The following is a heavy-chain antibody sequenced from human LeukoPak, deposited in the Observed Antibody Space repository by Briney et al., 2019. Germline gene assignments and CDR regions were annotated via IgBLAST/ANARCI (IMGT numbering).Heavy chain of an antibody. CDR1: GFAFISYS. J-gene: IGHJ4*02. Sequence: PGGSLRLSCAASGFAFISYSMHWVRQPPGKGLEWVAVISYDGSNKYYADSVKGRLTISRDNSKNTLYLQMNSLRAEDTAVYYCARPYYYDSSGYYLDFWGQGALVTVFS. D-gene: IGHD3-22*01. V-gene: IGHV3-30*04. CDR3: ARPYYYDSSGYYLDF. CDR2: ISYDGSNK.